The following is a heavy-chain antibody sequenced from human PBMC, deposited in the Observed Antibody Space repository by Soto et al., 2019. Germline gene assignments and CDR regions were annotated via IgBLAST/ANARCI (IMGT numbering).Heavy chain of an antibody. Sequence: QVQLVECGGGVVQPGRSLRLSCVGSGFIFSDYAIHWVRQAPGKGLQWVSAISYDGSNKYYAESVQGRFTISRDNSENTVYLQMNSLKPEDTAVYYCTRGRRLGIADPEYNYWGQGTLVTVSS. J-gene: IGHJ4*02. CDR2: ISYDGSNK. V-gene: IGHV3-30*03. CDR3: TRGRRLGIADPEYNY. D-gene: IGHD6-13*01. CDR1: GFIFSDYA.